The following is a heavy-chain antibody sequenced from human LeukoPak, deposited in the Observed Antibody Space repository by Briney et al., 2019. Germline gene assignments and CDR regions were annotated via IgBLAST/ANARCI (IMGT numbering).Heavy chain of an antibody. Sequence: PSETLSLTCTVSGGSISSGDYYWSWIRQPPGKGLEWIGYIYYSGSTYYNPSLKSRVIISVDTSKNQFSLKLSSVTAADTAVYYCARFLEWLLLDYWGQGTLVTVSS. J-gene: IGHJ4*02. CDR1: GGSISSGDYY. CDR3: ARFLEWLLLDY. V-gene: IGHV4-30-4*01. D-gene: IGHD3-3*01. CDR2: IYYSGST.